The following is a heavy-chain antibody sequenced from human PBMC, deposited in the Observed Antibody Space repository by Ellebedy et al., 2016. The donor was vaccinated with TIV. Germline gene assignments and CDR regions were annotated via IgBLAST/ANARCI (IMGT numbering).Heavy chain of an antibody. V-gene: IGHV1-69*13. CDR3: ARDYASSAYYYGMDV. D-gene: IGHD6-19*01. CDR2: IIPIFGTA. CDR1: GGTFSSYA. J-gene: IGHJ6*02. Sequence: AASVKVSCKASGGTFSSYAISWVRQAPGQGLEWMGGIIPIFGTANYAQKFQGRVTITADESTSTAYMELSSLRSEDTAVYYCARDYASSAYYYGMDVWGQGTTVTVSS.